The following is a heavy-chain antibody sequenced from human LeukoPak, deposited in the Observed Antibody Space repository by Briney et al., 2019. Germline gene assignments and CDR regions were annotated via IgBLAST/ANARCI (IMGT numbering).Heavy chain of an antibody. D-gene: IGHD6-13*01. Sequence: SQTLSLTCTVSGASIRSGDYYWSWIRQPPGKGLEWIVYIYHSGSTYYNPSLKSRVTISVDRSKNQFSLKLSSVTAADTAVYYCARGVEPAAAGPFIDYWGQGTLVTVSS. J-gene: IGHJ4*02. CDR1: GASIRSGDYY. V-gene: IGHV4-30-2*01. CDR2: IYHSGST. CDR3: ARGVEPAAAGPFIDY.